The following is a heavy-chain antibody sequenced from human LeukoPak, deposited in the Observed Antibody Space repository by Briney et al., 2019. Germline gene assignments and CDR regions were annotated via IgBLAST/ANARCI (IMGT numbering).Heavy chain of an antibody. CDR1: GGTFTSYA. CDR2: IIPISGTT. J-gene: IGHJ5*02. V-gene: IGHV1-69*13. D-gene: IGHD1-26*01. Sequence: SVKVSCKTCGGTFTSYAITWVRQAPGQGLEWMGKIIPISGTTNYAQKFQGRVTFTADESTSTAYMELSSLRSEDTALYYCARKLRLGGNWFDPWGQGTLVTVSS. CDR3: ARKLRLGGNWFDP.